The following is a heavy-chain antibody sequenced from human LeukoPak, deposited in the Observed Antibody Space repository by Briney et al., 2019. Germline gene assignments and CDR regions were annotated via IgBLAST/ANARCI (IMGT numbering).Heavy chain of an antibody. CDR1: GFTFSSYS. CDR3: ARLWITIFGVVSPKDMDV. D-gene: IGHD3-3*01. Sequence: GGSLRLSCAASGFTFSSYSMNWVRQAPGKGLEWVSYISSSSSTIYYADSVKGRFTTSRDNAKNSLYLQMNSLRAEDTAVYYCARLWITIFGVVSPKDMDVWGKGTTVTVSS. CDR2: ISSSSSTI. J-gene: IGHJ6*03. V-gene: IGHV3-48*01.